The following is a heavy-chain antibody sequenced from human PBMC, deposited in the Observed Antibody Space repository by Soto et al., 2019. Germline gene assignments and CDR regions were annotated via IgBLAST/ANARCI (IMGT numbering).Heavy chain of an antibody. V-gene: IGHV4-34*01. D-gene: IGHD2-21*02. CDR3: ARGTPLHIVVVTAIAVRYYFDY. Sequence: SETLSLTCAVYGGSFSGYYWSWIRQPPGKGLEWIGEINHSGSTNYNPSLKSRVTISVDTSKNQFSLKLSSVTAADTAVYYCARGTPLHIVVVTAIAVRYYFDYWGQGTLVTVSS. CDR1: GGSFSGYY. CDR2: INHSGST. J-gene: IGHJ4*02.